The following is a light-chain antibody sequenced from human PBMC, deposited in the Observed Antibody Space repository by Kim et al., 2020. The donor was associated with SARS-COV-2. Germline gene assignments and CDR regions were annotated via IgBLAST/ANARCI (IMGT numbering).Light chain of an antibody. CDR1: GSDVRTYDL. J-gene: IGLJ2*01. V-gene: IGLV2-23*02. CDR3: CSFGSGFTLL. CDR2: EVN. Sequence: GQTITISGTGTGSDVRTYDLVSWYQHHPGKAPKLIIYEVNKRPSGLSNRFSGSKSGHTASLTISGLQAEDEADYYCCSFGSGFTLLFGGGTQLTVL.